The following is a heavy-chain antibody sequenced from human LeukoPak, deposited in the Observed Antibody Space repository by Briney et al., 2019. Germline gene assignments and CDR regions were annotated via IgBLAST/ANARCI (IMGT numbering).Heavy chain of an antibody. CDR2: ISSNGANT. CDR1: GFIFSNHA. D-gene: IGHD6-6*01. V-gene: IGHV3-64*04. CDR3: AKDLRPPDV. Sequence: GGSLRLSCEASGFIFSNHAMHWVRQAPGKGLEYLSGISSNGANTFYVKSIKDRFTISRDNSKNTLYLQMNSLRAEDTAVYYCAKDLRPPDVWGKGTTVTVSS. J-gene: IGHJ6*04.